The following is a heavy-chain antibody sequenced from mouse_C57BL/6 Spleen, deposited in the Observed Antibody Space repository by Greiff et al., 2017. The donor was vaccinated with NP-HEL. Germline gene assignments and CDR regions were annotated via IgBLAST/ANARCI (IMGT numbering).Heavy chain of an antibody. D-gene: IGHD3-2*02. Sequence: VHLVESGPELVKPGASVKISCKASGYTFTDYYINWVKQRPGQGLEWIGWIYPGSGHTKYNEKFKGKATLTVDTSASTAYMQLSSLTCEDSSDYVCARHSSGYACYAMDYWGQGTSVTVSS. J-gene: IGHJ4*01. CDR3: ARHSSGYACYAMDY. CDR2: IYPGSGHT. CDR1: GYTFTDYY. V-gene: IGHV1-84*01.